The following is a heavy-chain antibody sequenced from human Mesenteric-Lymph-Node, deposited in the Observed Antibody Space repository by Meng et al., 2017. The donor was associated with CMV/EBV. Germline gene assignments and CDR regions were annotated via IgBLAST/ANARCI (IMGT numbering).Heavy chain of an antibody. Sequence: GSLRLSCTVSGGSISSYYWSWIRQPPGKGLEWIGEITHPGVTNYNPSLKSRVTMSLDTSDNHFALRLTSVTAADTAVYYCATGGVDPSQCCMDVWGQGTKVTVSS. CDR2: ITHPGVT. V-gene: IGHV4-59*04. D-gene: IGHD5-12*01. J-gene: IGHJ6*02. CDR3: ATGGVDPSQCCMDV. CDR1: GGSISSYY.